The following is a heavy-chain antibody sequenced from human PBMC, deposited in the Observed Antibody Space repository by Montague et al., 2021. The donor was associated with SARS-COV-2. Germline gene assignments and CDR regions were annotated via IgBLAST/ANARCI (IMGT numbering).Heavy chain of an antibody. Sequence: SLSLSCSASGFPFSSYWMSWVRQAPGKGLEWVANIKQDGSEKYYVDSVKGRFSISRDNAKNSLYLQMSSLRAEDTAMYYCTRLGWGYSDGLDYWGQGTLVTVSS. CDR3: TRLGWGYSDGLDY. CDR2: IKQDGSEK. J-gene: IGHJ4*02. CDR1: GFPFSSYW. D-gene: IGHD5-18*01. V-gene: IGHV3-7*01.